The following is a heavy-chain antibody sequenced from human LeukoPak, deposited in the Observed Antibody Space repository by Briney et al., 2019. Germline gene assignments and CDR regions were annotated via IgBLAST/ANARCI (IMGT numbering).Heavy chain of an antibody. Sequence: PGGSLRLSCAASGFTFSSYGMHWVRQAPGKGLEWVAFIRYDGSKKYYADSVKGRFTISRDNSKNTLYLQMNSLRAEDTAVYYCAKGEAYYYDSSGYYGAGMIDYWGQGTLVTVSS. J-gene: IGHJ4*02. D-gene: IGHD3-22*01. CDR3: AKGEAYYYDSSGYYGAGMIDY. CDR2: IRYDGSKK. V-gene: IGHV3-30*02. CDR1: GFTFSSYG.